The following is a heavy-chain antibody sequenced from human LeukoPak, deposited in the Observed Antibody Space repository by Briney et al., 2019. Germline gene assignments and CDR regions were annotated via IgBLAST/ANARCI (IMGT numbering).Heavy chain of an antibody. CDR1: GGSISSYY. V-gene: IGHV4-59*08. CDR2: INYSGNT. CDR3: ARQTYYGSGIDY. D-gene: IGHD3-10*01. J-gene: IGHJ4*02. Sequence: SETLSLTCTVSGGSISSYYWSWIRQPPGKGLEWIGYINYSGNTNYNPSLKSRVTISVDTSKNQFSLKLSSATAADTAVYYCARQTYYGSGIDYWGQGTLVTASS.